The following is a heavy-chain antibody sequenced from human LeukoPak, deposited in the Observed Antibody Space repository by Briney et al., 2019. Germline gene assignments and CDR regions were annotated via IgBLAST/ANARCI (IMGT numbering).Heavy chain of an antibody. D-gene: IGHD5-24*01. V-gene: IGHV3-7*01. J-gene: IGHJ4*02. Sequence: GGSLRLSCAAYGFSLSGYWMSWVRQAPGKGLEWVAHIKLNGGGKDYAGSVKGRFTISGDDAKNSVYLEINSLRAEDTAVYYSTRDADGHFDSWGQGTLVTVSS. CDR3: TRDADGHFDS. CDR2: IKLNGGGK. CDR1: GFSLSGYW.